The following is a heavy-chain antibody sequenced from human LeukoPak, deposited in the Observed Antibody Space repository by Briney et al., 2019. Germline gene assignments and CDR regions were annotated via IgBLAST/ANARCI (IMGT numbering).Heavy chain of an antibody. V-gene: IGHV3-23*01. D-gene: IGHD3-10*01. CDR3: AKQILYGSGSYYNGGAFDI. CDR2: ISGSGGST. J-gene: IGHJ3*02. Sequence: GGSLRLSCAASGFTFSSYAMSCVRQAPGKGLEWGSAISGSGGSTYYADSVKGRFTISRDNSKNTLYLQMNSLRAEDTAVYYCAKQILYGSGSYYNGGAFDIWGQGTMVTVSS. CDR1: GFTFSSYA.